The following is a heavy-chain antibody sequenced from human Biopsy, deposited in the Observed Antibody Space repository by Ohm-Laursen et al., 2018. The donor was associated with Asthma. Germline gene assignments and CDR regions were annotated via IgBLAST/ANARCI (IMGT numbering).Heavy chain of an antibody. CDR2: IYKSGQV. Sequence: SETLSLTCPVSGGSISSNFYYWGWIRQPPGKGLEWIGNIYKSGQVYYNLSLKSRVTISVDTSKNQFSLQLRSVTAADTAVYYCARQKLVAAEGPFEMWGQGTMVSVSS. J-gene: IGHJ3*02. D-gene: IGHD1-26*01. V-gene: IGHV4-39*01. CDR1: GGSISSNFYY. CDR3: ARQKLVAAEGPFEM.